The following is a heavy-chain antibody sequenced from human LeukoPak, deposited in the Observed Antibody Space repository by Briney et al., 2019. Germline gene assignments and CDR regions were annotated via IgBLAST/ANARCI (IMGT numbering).Heavy chain of an antibody. CDR3: ARELRQSRRVDY. J-gene: IGHJ4*02. CDR1: GYTFTGYY. D-gene: IGHD4-17*01. CDR2: INPNSGGT. V-gene: IGHV1-2*02. Sequence: APVKVSCKASGYTFTGYYMHWVRQAPGQGLEWMGWINPNSGGTNYAQKFQGGVTMTRDTSISTAYMELSRLRSDDTAVYYCARELRQSRRVDYWGQGTLVTVSS.